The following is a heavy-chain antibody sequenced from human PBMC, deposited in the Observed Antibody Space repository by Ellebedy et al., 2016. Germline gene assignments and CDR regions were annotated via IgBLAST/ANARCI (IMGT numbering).Heavy chain of an antibody. CDR3: ARGGSGTDWYFDL. V-gene: IGHV1-46*01. Sequence: ASVKVSCKASGYTFTSYYMHWVRQAPGQGLEWMGIINPSGGSTSNAQKIQGRVTMTRDTSTSTVYMEMTRLRSEDTAVYYCARGGSGTDWYFDLWGRGTLVTVSS. CDR2: INPSGGST. D-gene: IGHD6-13*01. CDR1: GYTFTSYY. J-gene: IGHJ2*01.